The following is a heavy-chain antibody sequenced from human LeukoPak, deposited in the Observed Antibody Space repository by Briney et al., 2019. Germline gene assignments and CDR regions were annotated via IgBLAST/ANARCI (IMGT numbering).Heavy chain of an antibody. CDR3: ARDPGRGDY. CDR1: GFTFSDYS. J-gene: IGHJ4*02. V-gene: IGHV3-69-1*01. CDR2: ITSNSNT. Sequence: PGGSLRLSCAASGFTFSDYSMNWVRQAPGKGLEWVSSITSNSNTYYPDSVKGRFTISRDNTKNSLFLQMNSLRAEDTAVYHCARDPGRGDYWGQGTLVTVSS.